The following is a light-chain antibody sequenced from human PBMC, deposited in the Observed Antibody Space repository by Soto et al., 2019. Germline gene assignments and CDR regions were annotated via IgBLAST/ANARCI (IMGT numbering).Light chain of an antibody. V-gene: IGKV1-5*03. CDR2: KAS. CDR3: PSRA. J-gene: IGKJ5*01. CDR1: QSISSW. Sequence: IHMQQSPCILPAALGDRVTITCRASQSISSWLAWYQQKPGKAPNLLIHKASHLESGVPSRFSGSGSGTEFALTISSLQPGDFATYFCPSRAVGQGTRLEIK.